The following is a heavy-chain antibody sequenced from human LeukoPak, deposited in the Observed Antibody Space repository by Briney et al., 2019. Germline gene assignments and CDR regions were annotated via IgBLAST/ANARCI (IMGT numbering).Heavy chain of an antibody. CDR1: CGSISSSSYY. D-gene: IGHD5-12*01. CDR3: ERRDKVAGFNP. CDR2: IYYSWST. Sequence: SETLSLTCTVSCGSISSSSYYWGWIRQPPGKELEWIGSIYYSWSTYYNPSLKSRVTISVDTSKNQFSLRLTEVTAADPAVYYCERRDKVAGFNPCRQEALVTVSS. J-gene: IGHJ5*02. V-gene: IGHV4-39*01.